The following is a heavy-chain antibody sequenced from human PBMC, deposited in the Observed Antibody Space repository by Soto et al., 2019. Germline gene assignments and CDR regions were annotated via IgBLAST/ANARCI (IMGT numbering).Heavy chain of an antibody. Sequence: PGGSLRLSCAASGFTFSNYAMSWVRQAPGKGLEWVAAMSYDGTKQYYVDSVKGRFTISRDNSRNTLFLQLNSLRDEDTAVYYCAKEYGSTWIDHWGQGTPVTVSS. J-gene: IGHJ4*02. CDR1: GFTFSNYA. D-gene: IGHD6-13*01. V-gene: IGHV3-30*18. CDR2: MSYDGTKQ. CDR3: AKEYGSTWIDH.